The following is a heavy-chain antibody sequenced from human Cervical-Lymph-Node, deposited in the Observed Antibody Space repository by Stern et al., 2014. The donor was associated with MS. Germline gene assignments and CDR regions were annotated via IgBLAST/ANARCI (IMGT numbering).Heavy chain of an antibody. D-gene: IGHD6-19*01. Sequence: EVQLLQSGAEVKKPGESLKISCKGSGYSFTTFWIGLVRQMPGKGLEWMGIIFPDDSDTRYSPSFQGQVNISADKSPDTAYLQWSSLKASDTATYYCARPLGSGWTAGWYYWGQGTRVTVSS. CDR1: GYSFTTFW. CDR2: IFPDDSDT. V-gene: IGHV5-51*03. CDR3: ARPLGSGWTAGWYY. J-gene: IGHJ4*02.